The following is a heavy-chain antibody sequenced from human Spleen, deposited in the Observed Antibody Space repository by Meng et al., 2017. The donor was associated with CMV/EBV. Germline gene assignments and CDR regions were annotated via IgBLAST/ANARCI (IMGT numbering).Heavy chain of an antibody. CDR2: ISAYHGNT. J-gene: IGHJ4*02. D-gene: IGHD2-2*01. Sequence: ASVKVSCNASGYTFTSYGISWVRQAPGQGLEWMGWISAYHGNTKYSQKFQGRVTMTTDTSTSTAYMELRSLRSDDTALYYCARDAGYCSSTSCYPFDSWGQGTLVTVSS. V-gene: IGHV1-18*01. CDR1: GYTFTSYG. CDR3: ARDAGYCSSTSCYPFDS.